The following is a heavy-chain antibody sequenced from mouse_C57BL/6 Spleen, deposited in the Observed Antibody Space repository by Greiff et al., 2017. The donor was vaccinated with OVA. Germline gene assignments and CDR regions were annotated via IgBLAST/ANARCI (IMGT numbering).Heavy chain of an antibody. Sequence: QVQLQQSGAELVRPGASVTLSCKASGYTFTDYEMHWVKQTPVHGLEWIGAIDPETGGTAYNQKFKGKAILTAAKSSSTAYMELRSLTSEDSAVYYCTIRDDYDWYFDVWGTGTTVTVSS. V-gene: IGHV1-15*01. CDR2: IDPETGGT. D-gene: IGHD2-4*01. CDR3: TIRDDYDWYFDV. CDR1: GYTFTDYE. J-gene: IGHJ1*03.